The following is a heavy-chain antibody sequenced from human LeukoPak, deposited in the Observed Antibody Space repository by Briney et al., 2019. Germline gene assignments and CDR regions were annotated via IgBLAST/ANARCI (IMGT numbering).Heavy chain of an antibody. V-gene: IGHV4-39*07. Sequence: SETLSLTCTVSGGSISSSSYYWGWIRQPPGNGLEWIGSIYYSGRTNYNPSLKSRVTISLDTSNNQLYLQMSSVTAADTALYYCARGYRLGCSGADSCGWFDPWGQGILVTVSP. J-gene: IGHJ5*02. CDR3: ARGYRLGCSGADSCGWFDP. D-gene: IGHD2-15*01. CDR1: GGSISSSSYY. CDR2: IYYSGRT.